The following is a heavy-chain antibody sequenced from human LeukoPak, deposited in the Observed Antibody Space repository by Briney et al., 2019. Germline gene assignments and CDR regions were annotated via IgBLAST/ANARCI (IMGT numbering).Heavy chain of an antibody. CDR1: DGSFSGYS. Sequence: PSETLSHIRAVYDGSFSGYSWSWIRQPPGKGLEWIGEINHSGSTNYNPSLKSRVTISLDTSKNQFSLRLSSVTAADTAVYYCARDRPVTGVNWFDPCGQGALVTVSS. V-gene: IGHV4-34*01. CDR2: INHSGST. J-gene: IGHJ5*02. CDR3: ARDRPVTGVNWFDP. D-gene: IGHD4-11*01.